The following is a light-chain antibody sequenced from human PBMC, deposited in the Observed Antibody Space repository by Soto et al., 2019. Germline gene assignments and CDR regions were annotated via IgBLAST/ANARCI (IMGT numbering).Light chain of an antibody. Sequence: EVVLTQSPGTLSLSPGEGATLSCRASQSVRGNSLAWYQQKPGQAPRLLIYSVSSRATGIPDRFSGSGSGTDFTLTFSRLEPEDFAVYYCQQYGALPVTFGPGITVDIK. CDR1: QSVRGNS. V-gene: IGKV3-20*01. J-gene: IGKJ3*01. CDR3: QQYGALPVT. CDR2: SVS.